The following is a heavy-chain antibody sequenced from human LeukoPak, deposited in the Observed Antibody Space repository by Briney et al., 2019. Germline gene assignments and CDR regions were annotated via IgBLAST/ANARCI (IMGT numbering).Heavy chain of an antibody. CDR2: ISTSGTTI. J-gene: IGHJ5*02. V-gene: IGHV3-48*03. Sequence: GGSLRLSCAASGFTFSSYEMNWVRQAPGKGLEWVAYISTSGTTIYYADSVKGRFTISRDNAKNSLYLQMNILRAEDTAVYYCAREGSDNWFDPWGQGTLVTVSS. CDR1: GFTFSSYE. CDR3: AREGSDNWFDP.